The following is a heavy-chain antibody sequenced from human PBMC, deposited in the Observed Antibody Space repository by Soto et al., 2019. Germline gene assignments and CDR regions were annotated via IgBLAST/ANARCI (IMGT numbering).Heavy chain of an antibody. J-gene: IGHJ4*02. CDR1: GFSLRTTGVG. D-gene: IGHD3-16*01. V-gene: IGHV2-5*02. CDR3: AHTWGLPFDY. CDR2: IYWDDNK. Sequence: QITLKESGPTLVKPTQTLTLTCTYSGFSLRTTGVGVGWIRQPPGKALEWLGIIYWDDNKRYSPSLKSRLTLTTAISKRQVVLPMTNMDPVDTATSDGAHTWGLPFDYWGQGTLVIVSS.